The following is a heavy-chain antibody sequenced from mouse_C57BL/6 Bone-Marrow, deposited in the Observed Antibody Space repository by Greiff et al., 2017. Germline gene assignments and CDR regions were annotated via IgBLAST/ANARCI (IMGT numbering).Heavy chain of an antibody. CDR2: ISDGGSYT. V-gene: IGHV5-4*01. D-gene: IGHD1-1*01. Sequence: EVKLVESGGGLVKPGGSLKLSCAASGFTFSSYAMSWVRQTPEKRLEWVATISDGGSYTYYPDNVKGRFTISRDNAKNNLYLQMSHLKSEDTAMYYCARDNGSSPHWYFDVWGTGTTVTVSS. CDR1: GFTFSSYA. J-gene: IGHJ1*03. CDR3: ARDNGSSPHWYFDV.